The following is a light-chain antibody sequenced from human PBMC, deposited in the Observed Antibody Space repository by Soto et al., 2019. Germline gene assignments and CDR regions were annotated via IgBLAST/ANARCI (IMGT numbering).Light chain of an antibody. J-gene: IGKJ1*01. CDR3: QQYGRSPRT. CDR1: QSVSNNY. V-gene: IGKV3-20*01. Sequence: EILLTHSPVTLSLYPGTRATLSCRASQSVSNNYLAWYQQKPGQGPRLLIYGASNRATGIPDRFSGSGSGTDFTLTISRLEPEDFAVYYCQQYGRSPRTFGQGAKVDIK. CDR2: GAS.